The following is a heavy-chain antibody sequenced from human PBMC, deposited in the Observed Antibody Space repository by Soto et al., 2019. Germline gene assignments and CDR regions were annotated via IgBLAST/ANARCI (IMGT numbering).Heavy chain of an antibody. J-gene: IGHJ6*02. D-gene: IGHD1-26*01. CDR3: ARVIGTKELHGMDV. CDR2: ISVYNGNT. V-gene: IGHV1-18*01. Sequence: QVQLVQSGAEVKNPGASVKVSCKASCYTLTTYGISWVRQAPGQGLEWMGWISVYNGNTNYAQKVQGRVTMTTDTSTSTAYMELRSLKSDDPAVYYCARVIGTKELHGMDVWGQGTTVTVSS. CDR1: CYTLTTYG.